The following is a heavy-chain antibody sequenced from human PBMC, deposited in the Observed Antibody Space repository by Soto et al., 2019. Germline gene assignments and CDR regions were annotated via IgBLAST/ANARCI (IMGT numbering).Heavy chain of an antibody. Sequence: SETLSLTCTVSGGSISSGGYYWSWIRQHPGKGLEWIGYIYYSGSTYYNPSLKSRVTISVDTSKNQFSLKLSSVTAADTAVYYCAGALSPAYLLRYFDCLSFDAFDIWGQGTMVTVSS. J-gene: IGHJ3*02. CDR1: GGSISSGGYY. V-gene: IGHV4-31*03. CDR3: AGALSPAYLLRYFDCLSFDAFDI. CDR2: IYYSGST. D-gene: IGHD3-9*01.